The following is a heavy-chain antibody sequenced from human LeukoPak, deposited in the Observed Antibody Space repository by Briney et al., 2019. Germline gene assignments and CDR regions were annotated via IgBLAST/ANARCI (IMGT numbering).Heavy chain of an antibody. J-gene: IGHJ6*02. CDR2: ISGSGAHI. Sequence: PGGSLRLSCAASGFTFSSYSINWVRQAPGKGLEWVSSISGSGAHIFYADSVKGRFTLSRDNAKNSLYLQMNSLRADDTAVYYCARNTPPVTSNGMDVWGQGTTVTVSS. V-gene: IGHV3-21*01. CDR3: ARNTPPVTSNGMDV. CDR1: GFTFSSYS. D-gene: IGHD3-16*02.